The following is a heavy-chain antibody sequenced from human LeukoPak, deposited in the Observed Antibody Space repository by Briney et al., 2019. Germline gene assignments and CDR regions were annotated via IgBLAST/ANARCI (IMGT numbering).Heavy chain of an antibody. J-gene: IGHJ4*02. Sequence: GGSLRLSCAASGFTFSSYAMSWVRQAPGKGLEWVSAISGSGGSTYYADSVKGRFTISRDNSKNTLYLQMNSLRAEDTAVYYCAKDGSGSAGYSSSWFFDYWGQGTLVTVSS. CDR1: GFTFSSYA. V-gene: IGHV3-23*01. D-gene: IGHD6-13*01. CDR2: ISGSGGST. CDR3: AKDGSGSAGYSSSWFFDY.